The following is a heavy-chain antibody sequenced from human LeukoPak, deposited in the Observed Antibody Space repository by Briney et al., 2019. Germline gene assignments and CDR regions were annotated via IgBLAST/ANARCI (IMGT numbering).Heavy chain of an antibody. CDR2: IDPSTGNT. J-gene: IGHJ1*01. D-gene: IGHD4-11*01. Sequence: GASVKVSCKASGYTFVGCYLHWVRQAPGQGLEWMAWIDPSTGNTHYAQKFQGRITVTRDTSISTTYMELSWLTSDDTALYYCAREYSASEHWGQGTLVTVSS. V-gene: IGHV1-2*02. CDR3: AREYSASEH. CDR1: GYTFVGCY.